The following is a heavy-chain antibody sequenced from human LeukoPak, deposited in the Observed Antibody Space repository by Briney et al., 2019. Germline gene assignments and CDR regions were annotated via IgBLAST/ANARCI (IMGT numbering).Heavy chain of an antibody. J-gene: IGHJ4*02. D-gene: IGHD6-13*01. CDR3: ARTIAAAGNPYYFDY. Sequence: GGSLRLSCAASGFTVSSNYMSWVRQAPGKGLEWVSVIYSGGSTYYADSVKGRFTISRDNSKNTLYLQMNSLRAEDTAVYYCARTIAAAGNPYYFDYWGQGTLVTVSS. CDR2: IYSGGST. V-gene: IGHV3-66*01. CDR1: GFTVSSNY.